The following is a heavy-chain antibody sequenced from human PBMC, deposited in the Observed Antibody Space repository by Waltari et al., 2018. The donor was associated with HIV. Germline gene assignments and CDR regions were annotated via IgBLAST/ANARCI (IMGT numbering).Heavy chain of an antibody. J-gene: IGHJ3*02. CDR3: ARDDLIVRRPFGI. D-gene: IGHD3-16*02. V-gene: IGHV3-48*03. CDR1: GFAFYHCE. Sequence: DVQQVDSGGELVQIGGTVRLSWAGAGFAFYHCEMNWVRQAPGKGLEWIAYISSNGGAIHYADSVRGRFTISRDNAKSSLYLQMNSLRGEDTAIYYCARDDLIVRRPFGIWGQGTMVTV. CDR2: ISSNGGAI.